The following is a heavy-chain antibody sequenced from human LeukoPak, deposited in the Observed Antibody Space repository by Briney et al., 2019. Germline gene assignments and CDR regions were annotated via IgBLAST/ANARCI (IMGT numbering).Heavy chain of an antibody. CDR2: IYYSGST. V-gene: IGHV4-30-4*08. CDR3: ARDQADPTFWYFDL. D-gene: IGHD2/OR15-2a*01. Sequence: SETLSLTCTVSGGSISSGDYYWSWIRQPPGKGLEWIGYIYYSGSTYYNPSLKSRVTISVDTSKNQFSLKLSSVTSADTAVYYCARDQADPTFWYFDLWGRGTLVTVSS. J-gene: IGHJ2*01. CDR1: GGSISSGDYY.